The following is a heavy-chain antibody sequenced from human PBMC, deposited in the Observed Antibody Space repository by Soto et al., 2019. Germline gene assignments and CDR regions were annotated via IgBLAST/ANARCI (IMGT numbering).Heavy chain of an antibody. D-gene: IGHD2-21*02. J-gene: IGHJ3*01. V-gene: IGHV3-48*03. CDR1: GFTFSGYE. CDR3: ASPMVTAPNDAFDV. Sequence: GGSLRLSCAASGFTFSGYEMNWVRQAPGKGLEWISYISSTGNTIYYAESVKGRFTISRDNAKNSLYLQINSLRAEDTSVYYCASPMVTAPNDAFDVWGQGTMVTVSS. CDR2: ISSTGNTI.